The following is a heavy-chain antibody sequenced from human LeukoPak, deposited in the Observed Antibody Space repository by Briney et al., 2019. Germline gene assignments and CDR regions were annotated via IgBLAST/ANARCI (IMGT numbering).Heavy chain of an antibody. Sequence: ASVTVSCKASGYTFTSYGISWVRQAPGQGLEWMGWISAYNGNTNYAQKLQGRVTMTTDTSTSTAYMELRSLRSDDTAVYYCALYQSSYNNYEGAFDVWGQGTMVIVSS. CDR3: ALYQSSYNNYEGAFDV. CDR2: ISAYNGNT. J-gene: IGHJ3*01. CDR1: GYTFTSYG. D-gene: IGHD4-11*01. V-gene: IGHV1-18*01.